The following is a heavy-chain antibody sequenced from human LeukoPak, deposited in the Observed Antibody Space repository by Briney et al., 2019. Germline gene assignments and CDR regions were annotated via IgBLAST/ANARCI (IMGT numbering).Heavy chain of an antibody. Sequence: GGSLRLSCAASGFIFSNYVMTWVRQAPGKGLEWVSSIHNNGGTTYYADSVKGRFTISRDNSKNIVYLQMNSLRAEDTAVYYCARDSGDGDYEPLDYWGQGTLVTVSS. J-gene: IGHJ4*02. CDR1: GFIFSNYV. CDR3: ARDSGDGDYEPLDY. D-gene: IGHD4-17*01. V-gene: IGHV3-23*01. CDR2: IHNNGGTT.